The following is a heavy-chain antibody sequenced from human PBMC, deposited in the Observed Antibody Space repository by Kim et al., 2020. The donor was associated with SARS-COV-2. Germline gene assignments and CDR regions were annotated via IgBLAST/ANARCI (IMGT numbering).Heavy chain of an antibody. CDR3: ARVSGQLEGGMDV. V-gene: IGHV3-21*01. Sequence: GGSLRLSCAASGFTFSSYSMNWVRQAPGKGLEWVSSISSSSSYIYYADPVKGRFTISRDNAKNSLYLQMNSLRAEDTAVYYCARVSGQLEGGMDVWGQGTTVTVSS. D-gene: IGHD6-6*01. J-gene: IGHJ6*02. CDR1: GFTFSSYS. CDR2: ISSSSSYI.